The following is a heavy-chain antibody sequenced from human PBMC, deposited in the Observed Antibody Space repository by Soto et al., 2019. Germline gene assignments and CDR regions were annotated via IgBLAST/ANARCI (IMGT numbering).Heavy chain of an antibody. CDR2: ISYTGTT. Sequence: SETLSLTCTVSGDSISSGRYSWGWIRQPPGKGLEWMGSISYTGTTYDNASLKSRVTMSVDTSKNQFSLKLSSVTAADTAVYYCARDIMGTNYYYYGMDVWGQGTTVTVSS. J-gene: IGHJ6*02. CDR1: GDSISSGRYS. D-gene: IGHD2-8*01. CDR3: ARDIMGTNYYYYGMDV. V-gene: IGHV4-39*07.